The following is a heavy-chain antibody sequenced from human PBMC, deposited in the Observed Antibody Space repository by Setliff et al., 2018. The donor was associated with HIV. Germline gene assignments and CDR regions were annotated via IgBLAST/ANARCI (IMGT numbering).Heavy chain of an antibody. CDR1: DDPISSYY. D-gene: IGHD2-15*01. CDR2: LYVSGDT. J-gene: IGHJ6*03. Sequence: TSETLSLTCYVTDDPISSYYWSWVRQPAGKGLEWIGRLYVSGDTNYNPSLKSRATMSLDTSKKHFSLKLKSVTAADTAVYYCALTGHRLLRGYMDVWGKGTTVTVSS. CDR3: ALTGHRLLRGYMDV. V-gene: IGHV4-4*07.